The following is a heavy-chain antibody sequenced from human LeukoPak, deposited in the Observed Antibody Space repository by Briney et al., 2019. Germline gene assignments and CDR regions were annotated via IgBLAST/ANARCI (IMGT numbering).Heavy chain of an antibody. Sequence: SETLSLTCTVSDDSITMYYWTWIRQPPGKGLEWIGYIYYSGSTNYNPSLKSRVTISVDTSKNQFSLKLSSVTAADTAVYYCARCRGNDFWSGYARSGYYYYMDVWGKGTTVTVSS. CDR3: ARCRGNDFWSGYARSGYYYYMDV. CDR2: IYYSGST. D-gene: IGHD3-3*01. J-gene: IGHJ6*03. V-gene: IGHV4-59*01. CDR1: DDSITMYY.